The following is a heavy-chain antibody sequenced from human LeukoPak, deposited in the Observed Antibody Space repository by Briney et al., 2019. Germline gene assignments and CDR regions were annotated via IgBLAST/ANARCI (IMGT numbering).Heavy chain of an antibody. J-gene: IGHJ4*02. D-gene: IGHD6-19*01. V-gene: IGHV3-7*05. CDR3: ARDRSGCLDY. Sequence: GGSLRLSCVVSGLTFSNAWMSWVRQAPGKGLEWVANIKQDGSERHYVDSVKGRFTISRDNAKNSLYLQMNSLRAEDTAVYYCARDRSGCLDYWGQGILVTVSS. CDR1: GLTFSNAW. CDR2: IKQDGSER.